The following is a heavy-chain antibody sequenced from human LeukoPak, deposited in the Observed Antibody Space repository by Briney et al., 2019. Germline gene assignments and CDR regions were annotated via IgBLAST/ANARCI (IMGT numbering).Heavy chain of an antibody. J-gene: IGHJ4*02. D-gene: IGHD6-19*01. Sequence: GESLKISCKASGYSFTTYWIGWVRQVPGKGLEWVGIIYPGDSDTRYSPSFQGQVTISADKSISAAYLQWSSLKASDTAMYYCASARAGTVFDYWGQGTLVTVSS. CDR1: GYSFTTYW. V-gene: IGHV5-51*01. CDR2: IYPGDSDT. CDR3: ASARAGTVFDY.